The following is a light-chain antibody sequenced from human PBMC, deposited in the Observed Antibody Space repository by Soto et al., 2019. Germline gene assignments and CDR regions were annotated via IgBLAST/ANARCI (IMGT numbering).Light chain of an antibody. Sequence: QSVLTQPPSASGTPGQRVTISCSGSSSNIGRNYVSWYQQLPGTAPKLLIYGNSNRPSGVPDRFSGSKSGTSASLAITGLQAEDEADYYCQSYDSSLSGYVFGTGTKVTVL. CDR2: GNS. CDR3: QSYDSSLSGYV. J-gene: IGLJ1*01. CDR1: SSNIGRNY. V-gene: IGLV1-40*01.